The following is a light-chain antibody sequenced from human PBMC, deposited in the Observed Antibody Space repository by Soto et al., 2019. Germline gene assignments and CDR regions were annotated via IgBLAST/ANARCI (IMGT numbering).Light chain of an antibody. CDR2: DVS. CDR3: SSYTSSSILV. CDR1: SSDIGGYNY. J-gene: IGLJ2*01. V-gene: IGLV2-14*03. Sequence: QSVLTQPASVFGSPGQSITISCTGTSSDIGGYNYVSWYQQHPGKAPKLMIYDVSNRPSGVSNRFSGSKSDNTASLTISGLQAEDDADYYCSSYTSSSILVFGGGTQLTVL.